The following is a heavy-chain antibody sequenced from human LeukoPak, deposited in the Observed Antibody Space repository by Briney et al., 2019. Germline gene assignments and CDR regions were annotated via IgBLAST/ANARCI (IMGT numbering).Heavy chain of an antibody. J-gene: IGHJ4*02. D-gene: IGHD3-3*01. CDR2: INPSSGAT. CDR1: GYTFTDYY. V-gene: IGHV1-2*07. Sequence: ASVKVSCKASGYTFTDYYMHWVRQAPGQGLEWMGWINPSSGATNYAHKFQGRVTMTRDTSITTASMELSRQRPDDTAVYYCARIDFWSGYCLDYWGQGTLVTVSS. CDR3: ARIDFWSGYCLDY.